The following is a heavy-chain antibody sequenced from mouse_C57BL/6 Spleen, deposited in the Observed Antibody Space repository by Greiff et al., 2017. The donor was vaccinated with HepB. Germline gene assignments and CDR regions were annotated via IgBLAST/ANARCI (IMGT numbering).Heavy chain of an antibody. J-gene: IGHJ2*01. V-gene: IGHV1-39*01. D-gene: IGHD1-1*01. Sequence: EVQLQQSGPELVKPGATVKISCKASGYSFTDYNMNWVKQSNGKSLEWIGVINPNYGTTSYNQKFKGKATLTVDQSSSTAYMQLNSLTSEDSAVYYCARSSLTTVAPYFDYWGQGTTLTVSS. CDR3: ARSSLTTVAPYFDY. CDR1: GYSFTDYN. CDR2: INPNYGTT.